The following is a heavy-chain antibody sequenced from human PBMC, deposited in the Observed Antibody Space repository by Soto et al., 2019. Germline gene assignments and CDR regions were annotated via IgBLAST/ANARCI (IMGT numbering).Heavy chain of an antibody. J-gene: IGHJ5*02. Sequence: SETLSLTCTVSGGSINNYYWTWIRQPPGMGLEWIGYVYYTGTTSYNPSLKSRVTISIDGSKNQISLKLSSVTAGDTAFYYCARLGGYYHSLDTWGQGPLVTVS. CDR1: GGSINNYY. CDR3: ARLGGYYHSLDT. V-gene: IGHV4-59*08. D-gene: IGHD3-22*01. CDR2: VYYTGTT.